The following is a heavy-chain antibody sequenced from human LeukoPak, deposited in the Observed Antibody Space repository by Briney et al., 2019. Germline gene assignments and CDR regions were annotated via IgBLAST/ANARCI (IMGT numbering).Heavy chain of an antibody. D-gene: IGHD5-12*01. J-gene: IGHJ5*02. CDR3: ARSRAIVATEDWFDP. CDR1: GYTFTSYY. V-gene: IGHV1-46*01. Sequence: GASVKVSCKASGYTFTSYYMHWVRQAPGQGLEWMGIINPSGGSTSYAQKFQGSVTMTRDTSTSTVYMELSSLRSEDTAVYYCARSRAIVATEDWFDPWGQGTLVTVSS. CDR2: INPSGGST.